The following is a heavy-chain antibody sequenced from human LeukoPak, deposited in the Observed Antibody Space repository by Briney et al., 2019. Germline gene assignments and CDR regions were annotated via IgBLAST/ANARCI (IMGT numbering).Heavy chain of an antibody. V-gene: IGHV4-38-2*02. Sequence: PSETLSLTCTVSGYSISSGYYWGWIRQPPGKGLEWIGSIYHSGSTYYNPSLKSRVTISVDTSKNQFSLKLSSVTAADTAVYYCARSPSYYYYYYMTSGAKGPRSPSP. CDR1: GYSISSGYY. CDR2: IYHSGST. CDR3: ARSPSYYYYYYMTS. J-gene: IGHJ6*03.